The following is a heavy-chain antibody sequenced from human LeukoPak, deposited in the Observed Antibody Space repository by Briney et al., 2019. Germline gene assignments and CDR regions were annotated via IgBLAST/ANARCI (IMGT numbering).Heavy chain of an antibody. CDR2: ISSSSSYI. CDR3: ARDPITGYSSSWEYNWFDP. CDR1: GFTFSSYS. Sequence: GGSLRLSCAASGFTFSSYSMNWVRQAPGKGLEWVSSISSSSSYIYYADSVKGRFTISRDNAKNSLYLRMNSLRAEDTAVYYCARDPITGYSSSWEYNWFDPWGQGTLVTVSS. V-gene: IGHV3-21*01. J-gene: IGHJ5*02. D-gene: IGHD6-13*01.